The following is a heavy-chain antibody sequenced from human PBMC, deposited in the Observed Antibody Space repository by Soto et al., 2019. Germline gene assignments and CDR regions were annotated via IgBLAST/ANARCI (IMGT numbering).Heavy chain of an antibody. CDR3: ATVRRDFAWLSELDYFDY. Sequence: EVQLLDSGGGLVQPGGSLRLSCAASGFAFDINGMTWVRQVPGKGLEWVSAISAGGGTTYYADPVKGRFTISRDNSKNMLYLQMNSLRAEDPAVYYCATVRRDFAWLSELDYFDYWGQGPPVTVSS. J-gene: IGHJ4*02. V-gene: IGHV3-23*01. CDR1: GFAFDING. CDR2: ISAGGGTT. D-gene: IGHD3-9*01.